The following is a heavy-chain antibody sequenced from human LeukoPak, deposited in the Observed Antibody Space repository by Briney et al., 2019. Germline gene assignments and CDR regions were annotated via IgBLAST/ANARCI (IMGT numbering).Heavy chain of an antibody. Sequence: GGSLRLSCAASGFTFGSFAMHWVRQAPGKGLEWVAVISYDGSNKYYTDSVKGRFTISRDNSKNTLYLQMNSLRFEDTAVYYCVRGGIHLWWNFDYWGQGTLVTVSS. J-gene: IGHJ4*02. CDR3: VRGGIHLWWNFDY. CDR1: GFTFGSFA. V-gene: IGHV3-30*14. D-gene: IGHD5-18*01. CDR2: ISYDGSNK.